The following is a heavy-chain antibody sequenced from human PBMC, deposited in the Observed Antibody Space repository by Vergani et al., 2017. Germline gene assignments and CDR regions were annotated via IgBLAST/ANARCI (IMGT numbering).Heavy chain of an antibody. J-gene: IGHJ4*02. V-gene: IGHV1-18*01. Sequence: QVQLVQSGAEVKKPGASVKVSCKASGYTFTSYGISWVRQAPGLGLEWMGWISAYNGNTNYAQKLQGRVTMTTDTSTSTAYMELRSLRSDDTAVYYGARDGPLLRYYDWWRAPWAGEKPNWGQGTLVTVSS. CDR2: ISAYNGNT. D-gene: IGHD3-9*01. CDR3: ARDGPLLRYYDWWRAPWAGEKPN. CDR1: GYTFTSYG.